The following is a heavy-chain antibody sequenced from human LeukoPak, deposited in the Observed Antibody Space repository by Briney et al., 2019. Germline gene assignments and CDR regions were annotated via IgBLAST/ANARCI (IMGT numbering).Heavy chain of an antibody. CDR2: INPNSGGT. CDR1: GYTFTSYY. J-gene: IGHJ4*02. V-gene: IGHV1-2*04. Sequence: GASVKVSCKASGYTFTSYYMHWVRQAPGQGLEWMGWINPNSGGTNYAQKFQGWVTMTRDTSISTAYMELSRLRSDDTAVYYCARAYSGYDSYYFDYWGQGTLVTVSS. D-gene: IGHD5-12*01. CDR3: ARAYSGYDSYYFDY.